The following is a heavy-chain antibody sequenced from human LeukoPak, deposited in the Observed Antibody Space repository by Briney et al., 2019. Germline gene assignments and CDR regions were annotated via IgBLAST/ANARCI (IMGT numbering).Heavy chain of an antibody. CDR1: GGTFSSYA. CDR3: AAGVPAASKYYYYYYMDV. D-gene: IGHD2-2*01. CDR2: IIPIFGTA. V-gene: IGHV1-69*13. Sequence: ASVKVSCKASGGTFSSYAISWVRQAPGQGLEWMGGIIPIFGTANYAQKFQGRVTITADESTSTACMELSSLRSEDTAVYYCAAGVPAASKYYYYYYMDVWGKGTTVTVSS. J-gene: IGHJ6*03.